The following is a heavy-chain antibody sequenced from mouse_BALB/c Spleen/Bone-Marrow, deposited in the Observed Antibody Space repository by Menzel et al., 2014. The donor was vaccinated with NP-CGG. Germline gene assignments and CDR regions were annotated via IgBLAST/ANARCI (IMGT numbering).Heavy chain of an antibody. CDR3: ARSDGYRTMDY. CDR2: IYPGDGDT. V-gene: IGHV1-82*01. J-gene: IGHJ4*01. CDR1: GYAFSSSW. Sequence: QVQLQQSGPELVKPGASVKISCKASGYAFSSSWMNWVKRRPGQGLEWIGRIYPGDGDTNYNGKFKGKATLTADKSSSTACMQLSSLTSVDSAVYFCARSDGYRTMDYWGQGTSVTVSS. D-gene: IGHD2-3*01.